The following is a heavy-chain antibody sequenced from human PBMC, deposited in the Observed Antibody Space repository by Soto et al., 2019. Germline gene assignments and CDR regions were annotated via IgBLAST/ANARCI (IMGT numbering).Heavy chain of an antibody. CDR1: GFTFSSYA. V-gene: IGHV3-23*01. Sequence: PGGSLRLSCAASGFTFSSYAMIWVRQAPGKGLEWVSAISGSGGSTYYADSVKGRFTISRDNSKNTLYLQMNSLRAEDTAVYYCAKGVVIIVVVDYYGMDVWGQGTTVTVSS. J-gene: IGHJ6*02. CDR3: AKGVVIIVVVDYYGMDV. D-gene: IGHD3-3*01. CDR2: ISGSGGST.